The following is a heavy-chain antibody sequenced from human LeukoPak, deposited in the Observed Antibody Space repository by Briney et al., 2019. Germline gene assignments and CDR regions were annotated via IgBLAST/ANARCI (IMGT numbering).Heavy chain of an antibody. D-gene: IGHD6-6*01. CDR3: ARSEGLGSSFVDY. CDR2: IIPNFGTA. CDR1: GGTFSSYA. Sequence: SVKVSCKASGGTFSSYAISWVRQAPGQGLEWMGGIIPNFGTASYAQKFQGRVTITRNDSNSTAYMELSRLSSEDTAVYYCARSEGLGSSFVDYGGQGTLVTVSS. V-gene: IGHV1-69*05. J-gene: IGHJ4*02.